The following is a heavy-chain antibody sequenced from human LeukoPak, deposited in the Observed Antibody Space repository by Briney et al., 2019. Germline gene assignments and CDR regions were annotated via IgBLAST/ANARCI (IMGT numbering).Heavy chain of an antibody. CDR1: GYTFTSYY. Sequence: ASVKVSCTASGYTFTSYYMHWVRQAPGQGLEWMGIINPSGGSTSYAQKFQGRVTMTRDTSTSTVYMELSSLRSEDTAVYYCASSSQLRGSVDYWGQGTLVTVSS. V-gene: IGHV1-46*01. CDR3: ASSSQLRGSVDY. D-gene: IGHD5-24*01. J-gene: IGHJ4*02. CDR2: INPSGGST.